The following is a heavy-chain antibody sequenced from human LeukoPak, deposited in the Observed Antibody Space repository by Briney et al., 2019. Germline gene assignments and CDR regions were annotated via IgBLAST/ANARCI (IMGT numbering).Heavy chain of an antibody. CDR2: IYTSGST. V-gene: IGHV4-61*02. CDR3: ARARHIVVVPAAMWFDP. CDR1: GGSISSGSYY. J-gene: IGHJ5*02. Sequence: SETLSLTCTVSGGSISSGSYYWSWIRQPAGKGPEWIGRIYTSGSTNYNPSLKSRVTISVDTSKNQFSLKLRSVTAADTAVYYCARARHIVVVPAAMWFDPWGQGTLVTVSS. D-gene: IGHD2-2*01.